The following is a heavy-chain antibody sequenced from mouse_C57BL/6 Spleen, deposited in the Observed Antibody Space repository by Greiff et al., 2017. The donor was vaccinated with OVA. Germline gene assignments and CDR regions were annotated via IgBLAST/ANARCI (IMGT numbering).Heavy chain of an antibody. CDR1: GFTFTDYG. CDR3: ARPLIRGGYFDV. J-gene: IGHJ1*03. CDR2: ISSGSSTI. V-gene: IGHV5-17*01. Sequence: EVLLVESGAGLVKPGASVKLSCAASGFTFTDYGMHWVRQAPEKGLEWVAYISSGSSTINYADTVKGRFTISRDNAKNTLFLQMTSLRSEDTAMYYCARPLIRGGYFDVWGTGTTVTVSS. D-gene: IGHD3-2*02.